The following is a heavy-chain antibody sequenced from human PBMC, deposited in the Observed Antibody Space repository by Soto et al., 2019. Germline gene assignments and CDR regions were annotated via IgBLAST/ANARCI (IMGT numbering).Heavy chain of an antibody. Sequence: SPRLSCANPGFNFIDYSIRWFRLGPGECVEWVGIVRNVVYGETTEYAASVRGRFTISRDNSKSIAYLQMNGLTSEDTAVYYCVRYTYTSRYSYFGMDVWGHGTTVTVSS. CDR3: VRYTYTSRYSYFGMDV. V-gene: IGHV3-49*03. J-gene: IGHJ6*02. CDR1: GFNFIDYS. D-gene: IGHD6-13*01. CDR2: VRNVVYGETT.